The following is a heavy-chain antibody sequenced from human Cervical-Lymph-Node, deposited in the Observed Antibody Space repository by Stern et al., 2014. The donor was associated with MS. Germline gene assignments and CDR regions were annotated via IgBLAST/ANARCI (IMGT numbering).Heavy chain of an antibody. V-gene: IGHV4-4*02. CDR1: GASITGVNW. D-gene: IGHD2/OR15-2a*01. Sequence: QLQLQESGPGLVRPSGTLSLTCTVSGASITGVNWWTWVRQAPGKGLEWIGEVYFTGHTTCVPPLRSLAVILVDPSKNQFSLDLRSVTAADTAVYFCGRGGGTHFPTYDYWGQGILVSVSS. J-gene: IGHJ4*02. CDR3: GRGGGTHFPTYDY. CDR2: VYFTGHT.